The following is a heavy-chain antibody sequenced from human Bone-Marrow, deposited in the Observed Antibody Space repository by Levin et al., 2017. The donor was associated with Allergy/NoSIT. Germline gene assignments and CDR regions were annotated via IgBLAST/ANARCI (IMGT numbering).Heavy chain of an antibody. D-gene: IGHD2-15*01. V-gene: IGHV2-5*02. Sequence: KWSGPTLVKPTQTLTLTCTFSGFSLKTSGVGWIRQPPGKALEWLAVIYSDDDKRYSPSLSNRLTITTDTSKNQVVLTMTNMDPVDTATYYCAHRAKFCTGGSCHNWFDPWGQGTLVTVSS. CDR1: GFSLKTSGV. J-gene: IGHJ5*02. CDR3: AHRAKFCTGGSCHNWFDP. CDR2: IYSDDDK.